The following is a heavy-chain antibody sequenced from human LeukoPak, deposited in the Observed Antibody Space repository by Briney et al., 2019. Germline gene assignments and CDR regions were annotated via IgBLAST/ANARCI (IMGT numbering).Heavy chain of an antibody. CDR1: GGTFSSYA. D-gene: IGHD3-22*01. CDR2: IIPILGIA. Sequence: GSSVKVSCKASGGTFSSYAISWVRQAPGQGLVWMGRIIPILGIANYAQKFQGRVTITADKSTSTAYMELSSLRSEDTAVYYCAMSITMIVAPPLYWGQGTLVTVSS. V-gene: IGHV1-69*04. J-gene: IGHJ4*02. CDR3: AMSITMIVAPPLY.